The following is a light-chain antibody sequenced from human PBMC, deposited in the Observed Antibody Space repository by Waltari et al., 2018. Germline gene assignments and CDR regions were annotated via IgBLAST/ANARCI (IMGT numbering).Light chain of an antibody. V-gene: IGKV3-11*01. J-gene: IGKJ4*01. CDR2: DAS. Sequence: VLTQSPATMSLSPGARANLSCRASQSVSKYLAWYQQKPGQAPRLLIFDASNRATGIPARFSGSGSGTEFSLTISSLEPEDFAVYYCQQRGTYLGLTFGGGTKVDIK. CDR3: QQRGTYLGLT. CDR1: QSVSKY.